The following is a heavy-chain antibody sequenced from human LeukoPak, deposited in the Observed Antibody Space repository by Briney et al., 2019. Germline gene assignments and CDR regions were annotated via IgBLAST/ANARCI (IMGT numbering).Heavy chain of an antibody. CDR2: IYTTGST. Sequence: PSETLSLTCTVSGGSISSYYWSWIRQSAGKGLEWIGRIYTTGSTNYNPSLKSRVTMSLDTSKNQFSLKLTSVTAADTAVYYCARNYEADTAMIGDWFDPWGQGTLVTVSS. CDR1: GGSISSYY. J-gene: IGHJ5*02. D-gene: IGHD5-18*01. V-gene: IGHV4-4*07. CDR3: ARNYEADTAMIGDWFDP.